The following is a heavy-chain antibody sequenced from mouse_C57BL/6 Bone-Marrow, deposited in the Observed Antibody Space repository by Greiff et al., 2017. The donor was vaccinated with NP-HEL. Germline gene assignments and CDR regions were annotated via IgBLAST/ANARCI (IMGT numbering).Heavy chain of an antibody. Sequence: EVQLQQSGPELVKPGASVKISCKASGYTFTDYYMNWVKQSHGKSLEWIGDINPNNGGTSYNQKFKGKATLTVDKSSSTAYMELRSLTSEDSAVYYCARPYYYGSRVFAYWGQGTLVTVSA. J-gene: IGHJ3*01. D-gene: IGHD1-1*01. V-gene: IGHV1-26*01. CDR1: GYTFTDYY. CDR3: ARPYYYGSRVFAY. CDR2: INPNNGGT.